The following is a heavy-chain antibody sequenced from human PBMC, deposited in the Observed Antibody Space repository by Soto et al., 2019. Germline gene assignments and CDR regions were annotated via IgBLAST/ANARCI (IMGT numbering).Heavy chain of an antibody. CDR3: ARDGSRQQLFI. J-gene: IGHJ4*02. CDR2: IIPIFGTA. CDR1: GGTFSSYA. D-gene: IGHD6-13*01. Sequence: EASVKVSCKASGGTFSSYAISWVRQAPGQGLEWMGGIIPIFGTANYAQKFQGRVTITADESTSTAYMELSSLRSEDTAVYYCARDGSRQQLFIWGQGTLVTVSS. V-gene: IGHV1-69*13.